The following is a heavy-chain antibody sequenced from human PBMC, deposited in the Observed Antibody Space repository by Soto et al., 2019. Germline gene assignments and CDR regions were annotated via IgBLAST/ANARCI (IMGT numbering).Heavy chain of an antibody. Sequence: EASVKVSCKASGYTFTSYGISWVRQAPGQGLEWMGWISAYNGNTNYAQKLQGRVTMTTDTSTSTDYMELRSLRSDDTAVYYCARVLMTYYYDSSGQHHDYWGRGTLVTVSS. D-gene: IGHD3-22*01. CDR1: GYTFTSYG. J-gene: IGHJ4*01. V-gene: IGHV1-18*04. CDR3: ARVLMTYYYDSSGQHHDY. CDR2: ISAYNGNT.